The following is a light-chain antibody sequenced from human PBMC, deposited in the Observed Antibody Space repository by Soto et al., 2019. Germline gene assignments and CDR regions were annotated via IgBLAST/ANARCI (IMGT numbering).Light chain of an antibody. V-gene: IGLV1-44*01. Sequence: QSALTQPPSASGTPGQRVTISCSGSSSNIGSNTVNWYQQLPGTAPKLLIYSNNQRPSGVPDRFSGSKSGTSASLAISGLQFEDEADYYCAAWDDSLNAFYVFGTGTKVTVL. CDR1: SSNIGSNT. CDR3: AAWDDSLNAFYV. CDR2: SNN. J-gene: IGLJ1*01.